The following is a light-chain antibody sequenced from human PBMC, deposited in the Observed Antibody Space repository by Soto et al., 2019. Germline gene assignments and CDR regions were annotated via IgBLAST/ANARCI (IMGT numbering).Light chain of an antibody. CDR2: WAS. V-gene: IGKV4-1*01. J-gene: IGKJ1*01. CDR3: QQYNSYSPT. Sequence: DLLLTPSPYSLAVSLDTRATINCKSSQSVLYSSNNKNFLAWYQQKPGHPPKLLFYWASTRESGVPDRFSGSGSGTDFTLTISSLQPDDFATYYCQQYNSYSPTFGQGTKVDIK. CDR1: QSVLYSSNNKNF.